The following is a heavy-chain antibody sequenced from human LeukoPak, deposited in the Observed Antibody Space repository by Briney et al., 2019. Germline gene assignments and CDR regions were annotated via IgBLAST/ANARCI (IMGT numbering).Heavy chain of an antibody. Sequence: SETLSLTCTVSGGSISSYYWSWIRQPPGKGLEWIGYIYYSGSTNYNPSLKSRVTISVDTSKNQFSLKLSSVTAADTAVYYCAGDRSGGSSYNWFDPWGQGTLVTVSS. V-gene: IGHV4-59*01. D-gene: IGHD2-15*01. CDR3: AGDRSGGSSYNWFDP. J-gene: IGHJ5*02. CDR1: GGSISSYY. CDR2: IYYSGST.